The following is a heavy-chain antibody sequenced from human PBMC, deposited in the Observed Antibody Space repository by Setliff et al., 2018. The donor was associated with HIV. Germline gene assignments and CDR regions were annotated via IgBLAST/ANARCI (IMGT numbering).Heavy chain of an antibody. Sequence: GSLRLSCAASGFTFSSYAMSWVRQAPGKGLEWIGEINHSGSTNYNPSLKSRVTISVDTSSNQFSLKLKSVTAADTAVYYCVREPNWGAVTSYEYYYSVDVWGKGTTVTVSS. CDR3: VREPNWGAVTSYEYYYSVDV. D-gene: IGHD1-26*01. J-gene: IGHJ6*03. CDR1: GFTFSSYA. CDR2: INHSGST. V-gene: IGHV4-34*01.